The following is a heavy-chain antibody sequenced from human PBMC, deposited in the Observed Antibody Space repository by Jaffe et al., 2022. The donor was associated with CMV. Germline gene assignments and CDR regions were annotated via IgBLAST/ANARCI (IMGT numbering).Heavy chain of an antibody. V-gene: IGHV4-39*01. CDR1: GGSISSSSYY. CDR2: IYYSGST. D-gene: IGHD3-22*01. Sequence: QLQLQESGPGLVKPSETLSLTCTVSGGSISSSSYYWGWIRQPPGKGLEWIGSIYYSGSTYYNPSLKSRVTISVDTSKNQFSLKLSSVTAADTAVYYCARDSSGYFIFDYWGQGTLVTVSS. J-gene: IGHJ4*02. CDR3: ARDSSGYFIFDY.